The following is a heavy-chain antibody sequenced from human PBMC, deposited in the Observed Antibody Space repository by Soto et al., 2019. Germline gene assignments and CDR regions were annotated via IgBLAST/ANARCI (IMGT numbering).Heavy chain of an antibody. J-gene: IGHJ3*02. CDR1: GYPVTAYY. V-gene: IGHV1-2*02. Sequence: QLHLVQSGAVVKKPGASVTVSCSASGYPVTAYYMHWVRQAPGRGLEWMGGINPATGAAKYTQTCQGRVTMTRDTSTSTVFMELSGLTSEDTAVFYCARGGGVGVAGSAAFDMWGQGTLVTVSS. CDR3: ARGGGVGVAGSAAFDM. D-gene: IGHD3-3*01. CDR2: INPATGAA.